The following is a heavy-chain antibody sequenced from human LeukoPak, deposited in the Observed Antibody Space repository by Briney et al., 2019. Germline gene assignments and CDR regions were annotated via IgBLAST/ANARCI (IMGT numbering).Heavy chain of an antibody. CDR1: GFTFSDYY. J-gene: IGHJ4*02. V-gene: IGHV3-53*01. Sequence: PGGSLRLSCAASGFTFSDYYMSWIRQAPGKGLEWVSVLYSGGSIYYADSVKGRFTISRDNSKNTLFLQMNSLRGDDTAVYYCARESKAYYDTSGYPDYWGQGTLVTVSS. CDR3: ARESKAYYDTSGYPDY. CDR2: LYSGGSI. D-gene: IGHD3-22*01.